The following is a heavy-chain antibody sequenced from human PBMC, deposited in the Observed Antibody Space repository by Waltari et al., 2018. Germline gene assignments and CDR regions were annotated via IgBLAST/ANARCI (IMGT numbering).Heavy chain of an antibody. V-gene: IGHV3-21*01. Sequence: EVQVVESGGGLVKPGGSLRLSCAASGFSFSTYNMNWVRQAPGKGLEWVSSISSSRGYKYYADSVKGRFTISRDNGKNSLYLQMNSLRAEDTAVYYCARASGGTYFFDYWGQGTLVAVSS. CDR3: ARASGGTYFFDY. D-gene: IGHD2-15*01. J-gene: IGHJ4*02. CDR1: GFSFSTYN. CDR2: ISSSRGYK.